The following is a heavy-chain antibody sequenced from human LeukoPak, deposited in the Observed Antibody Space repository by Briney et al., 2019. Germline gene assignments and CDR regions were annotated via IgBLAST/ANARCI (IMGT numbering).Heavy chain of an antibody. CDR3: ARVDGDYVYYFDY. CDR1: GGTISSYY. Sequence: SETLSLTCTVSGGTISSYYWSWIRQPPGKGLEWIGYIYYSGSTNYNPSLKSRVTISVDTSKNQFSLKLSSVTAADTAVYYCARVDGDYVYYFDYRGQGTLVTVSS. J-gene: IGHJ4*02. D-gene: IGHD4-17*01. CDR2: IYYSGST. V-gene: IGHV4-59*01.